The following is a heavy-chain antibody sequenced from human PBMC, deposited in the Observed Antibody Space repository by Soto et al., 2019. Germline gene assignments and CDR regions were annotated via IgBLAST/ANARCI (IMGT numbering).Heavy chain of an antibody. D-gene: IGHD2-2*01. Sequence: ASVKVSCKASGYTFTSYDINWVRQATGQGLEWMGWMNPNSGNTGYAQKFQGRVTMTRNTSISTAYMELSSLRSEDTAVYYCARGIVLVPAANSGYYYYYGMDVWGQGTTVTVSS. V-gene: IGHV1-8*01. CDR3: ARGIVLVPAANSGYYYYYGMDV. J-gene: IGHJ6*02. CDR2: MNPNSGNT. CDR1: GYTFTSYD.